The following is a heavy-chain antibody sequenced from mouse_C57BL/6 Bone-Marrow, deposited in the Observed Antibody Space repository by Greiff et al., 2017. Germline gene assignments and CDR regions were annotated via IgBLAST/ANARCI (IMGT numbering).Heavy chain of an antibody. Sequence: QVQLQQPGAELVRPGTSVKLSCKASGYTFTSYWMHWVKQRPGQGLEWIGVIDPSDSYTNYNQKFKGKATLTVDTSSSTAYMQLSSLTSEDSAVYYCARDGITTYYYAMDYWGQGTSVTVSS. CDR3: ARDGITTYYYAMDY. D-gene: IGHD2-4*01. CDR1: GYTFTSYW. V-gene: IGHV1-59*01. CDR2: IDPSDSYT. J-gene: IGHJ4*01.